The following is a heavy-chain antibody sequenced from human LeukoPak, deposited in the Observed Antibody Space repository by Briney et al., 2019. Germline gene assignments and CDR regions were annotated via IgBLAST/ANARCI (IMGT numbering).Heavy chain of an antibody. J-gene: IGHJ4*02. V-gene: IGHV3-23*01. CDR3: AKHSSSSTMYYFDY. CDR1: GFTFSSYA. CDR2: ISGSGGNT. D-gene: IGHD6-13*01. Sequence: GGSLRLSRAASGFTFSSYAMSWVRQAPGKGLEWVAVISGSGGNTYYADSVKGRFTISRDNSKNTLYLQMNSLRAEDTAVYYCAKHSSSSTMYYFDYWGQGTLVTVSS.